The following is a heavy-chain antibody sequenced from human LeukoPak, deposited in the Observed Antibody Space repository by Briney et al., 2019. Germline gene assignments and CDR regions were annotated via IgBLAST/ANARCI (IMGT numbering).Heavy chain of an antibody. V-gene: IGHV4-34*01. CDR3: ARVGWRSSGSYMGCYFDY. CDR2: INHSGST. D-gene: IGHD3-22*01. CDR1: GGSFSGYY. Sequence: SETLSLTCAVYGGSFSGYYWSWIRQPPGKGLEWIGEINHSGSTNYNPSLKSRVTISVDTSKNQFSLKLSSVTAADTAVYYCARVGWRSSGSYMGCYFDYWGQGTLVTVSS. J-gene: IGHJ4*02.